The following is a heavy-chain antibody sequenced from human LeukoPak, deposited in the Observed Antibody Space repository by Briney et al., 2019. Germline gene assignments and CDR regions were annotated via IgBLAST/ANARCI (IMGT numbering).Heavy chain of an antibody. V-gene: IGHV3-30*02. J-gene: IGHJ4*02. D-gene: IGHD6-19*01. CDR2: IRFDGSNK. Sequence: GGSLRLSCAASGFTFSKYGMQWVRQAPGKGLEWVALIRFDGSNKDYADSVKGRFTISRDNSKNTLYLQMNSLRAEDTAVYYCAKENGAVAGRWLEYWGQGTLVTVSS. CDR1: GFTFSKYG. CDR3: AKENGAVAGRWLEY.